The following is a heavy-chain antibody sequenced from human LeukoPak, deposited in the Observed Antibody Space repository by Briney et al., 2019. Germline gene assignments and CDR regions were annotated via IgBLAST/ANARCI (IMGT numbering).Heavy chain of an antibody. CDR1: GGTFSSYA. J-gene: IGHJ6*03. CDR2: IIPIFGTA. CDR3: ARDRNYYDSSGYPDHYYYYYMDV. V-gene: IGHV1-69*05. D-gene: IGHD3-22*01. Sequence: SVKVSCKASGGTFSSYAISWVRQAPGQGLEWMGGIIPIFGTANYAQKFQGRVTITTDESTSTAYLELSSLRSEDTAVYYCARDRNYYDSSGYPDHYYYYYMDVWGKGTTVTVSS.